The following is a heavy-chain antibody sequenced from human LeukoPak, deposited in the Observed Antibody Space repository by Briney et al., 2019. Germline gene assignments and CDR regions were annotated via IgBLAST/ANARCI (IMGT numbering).Heavy chain of an antibody. D-gene: IGHD3-22*01. Sequence: SETLSLTCTVSGGSISSYYWSWIRQPPGKGLEWIGYIYTSGSTNYNPSLKSRVTISVDTSKNQFSLKLSSVTDADTAVYYCARMSYYYDSSGYYYWFDPWGQGTLVTVSS. CDR3: ARMSYYYDSSGYYYWFDP. CDR2: IYTSGST. J-gene: IGHJ5*02. CDR1: GGSISSYY. V-gene: IGHV4-4*09.